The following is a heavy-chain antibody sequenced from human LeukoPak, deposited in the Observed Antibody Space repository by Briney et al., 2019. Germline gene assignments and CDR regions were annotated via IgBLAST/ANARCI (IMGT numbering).Heavy chain of an antibody. CDR2: IYYSGST. D-gene: IGHD6-13*01. CDR1: GGSISSYY. J-gene: IGHJ4*02. V-gene: IGHV4-59*08. CDR3: ARGDYSSSWHYYFDY. Sequence: SETLSLTCTVSGGSISSYYWSWIRQPPGKGLEWIGYIYYSGSTNYNPSLKSRVTISVDTSKNQFSLKLSSVTAADTAAYYCARGDYSSSWHYYFDYWGQGTLVTVSS.